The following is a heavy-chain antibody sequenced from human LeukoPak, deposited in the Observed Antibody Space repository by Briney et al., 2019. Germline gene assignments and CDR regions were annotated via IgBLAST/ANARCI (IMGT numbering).Heavy chain of an antibody. V-gene: IGHV3-48*04. Sequence: PGGSLRLSCAASGFTFSSYSMNWVRQAPGKGLEWVSYISSSGSTIYYADSVKGRFTISRDNAKNSLYLQMNSLRAEDTAVYYCARERRPAMIYDYWGQGTLVTVSS. J-gene: IGHJ4*02. CDR1: GFTFSSYS. CDR2: ISSSGSTI. CDR3: ARERRPAMIYDY. D-gene: IGHD5-18*01.